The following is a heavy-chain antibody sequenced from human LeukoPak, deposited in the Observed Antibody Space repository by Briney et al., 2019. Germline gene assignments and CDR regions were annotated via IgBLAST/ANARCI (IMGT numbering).Heavy chain of an antibody. J-gene: IGHJ4*02. Sequence: SETLSLTCTVSGGSISSSSYYWGWIHRPPGKGLQWIGSIYYSGSTYYNTSLKSRVTVSVDTDMNQSSLKLSYMTAADRAVYYCVRGSTLRHYQYWGQGTLVTVSS. CDR2: IYYSGST. V-gene: IGHV4-39*01. D-gene: IGHD3-16*01. CDR1: GGSISSSSYY. CDR3: VRGSTLRHYQY.